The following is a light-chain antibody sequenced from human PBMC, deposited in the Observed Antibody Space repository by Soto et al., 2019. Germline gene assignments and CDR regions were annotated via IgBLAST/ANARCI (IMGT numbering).Light chain of an antibody. V-gene: IGLV4-60*03. J-gene: IGLJ2*01. CDR1: SGHSSYI. Sequence: QSVLTQSSSASASLGSSVKLTCTLSSGHSSYIIAWHQQQPGKAPRYLMKLEGSGSYNKGSGVPDRFSGSSSGPDRYLTISNLQSEDEADYYCETWDSNTVVFGGGTKLTVL. CDR2: LEGSGSY. CDR3: ETWDSNTVV.